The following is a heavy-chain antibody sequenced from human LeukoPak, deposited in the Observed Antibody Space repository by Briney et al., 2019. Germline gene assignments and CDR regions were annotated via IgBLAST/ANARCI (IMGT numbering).Heavy chain of an antibody. J-gene: IGHJ3*02. D-gene: IGHD3-9*01. Sequence: GGSLRLSCAASGFTFDDYGMCWVRQAPGKGLEWVSGINWNGGSTGYADSVKGRFTISRDNAKNSLYLQMNSLRAEDTALYYCARDRNLQVLRYFDWLFPDAFDIWGQGTMVTVSS. CDR2: INWNGGST. CDR3: ARDRNLQVLRYFDWLFPDAFDI. V-gene: IGHV3-20*04. CDR1: GFTFDDYG.